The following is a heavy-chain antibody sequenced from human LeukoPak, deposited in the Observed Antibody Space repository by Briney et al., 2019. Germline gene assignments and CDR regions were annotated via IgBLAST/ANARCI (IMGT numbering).Heavy chain of an antibody. CDR2: INHSGST. D-gene: IGHD6-19*01. CDR3: ARITGYSSGWYGRANWFDP. CDR1: GGSFSGYY. Sequence: SETLSLTCAVYGGSFSGYYWSWIRQPPGKGLEWIGEINHSGSTNYNPSPKSRVTISVDTSKNQFSLKLSSVTAADTAVYYCARITGYSSGWYGRANWFDPWGQGTLVTVSS. V-gene: IGHV4-34*01. J-gene: IGHJ5*02.